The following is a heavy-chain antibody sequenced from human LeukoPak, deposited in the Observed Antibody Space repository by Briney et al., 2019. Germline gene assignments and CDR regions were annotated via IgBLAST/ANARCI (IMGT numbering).Heavy chain of an antibody. CDR1: GFTFSTYW. J-gene: IGHJ4*02. Sequence: QTGGSLRLSCTASGFTFSTYWMSWVRQAPGKGLEWVANIHPDGNEKYHVDSVKGRFTISRDNAKNTLYLQMNSLRADDTAVYYCAKDSGDGYTNHALFDYWGQGALVTVSS. V-gene: IGHV3-7*03. CDR3: AKDSGDGYTNHALFDY. D-gene: IGHD5-24*01. CDR2: IHPDGNEK.